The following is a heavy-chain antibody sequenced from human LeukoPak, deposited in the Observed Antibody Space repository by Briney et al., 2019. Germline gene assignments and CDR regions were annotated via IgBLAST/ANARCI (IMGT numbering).Heavy chain of an antibody. CDR1: GYTFTGYY. V-gene: IGHV1-2*06. D-gene: IGHD1-14*01. Sequence: ASVKVFCKASGYTFTGYYMHWVRQAPGQGLEWMGRINPNSGGTNYTQKFQGRVTMTRDTSISTAYMELSRLRSDDTAVYYCARAGTGHTAYGYWGQGTLVTVSS. J-gene: IGHJ4*02. CDR3: ARAGTGHTAYGY. CDR2: INPNSGGT.